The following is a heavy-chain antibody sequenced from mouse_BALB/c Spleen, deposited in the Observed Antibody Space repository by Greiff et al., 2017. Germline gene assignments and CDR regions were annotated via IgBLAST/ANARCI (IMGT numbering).Heavy chain of an antibody. CDR2: IYWDDDK. Sequence: VKLMESGPGILQPSQTLSLTCSFSGFSLSTSGMGVSWLRQPSGPGLEWLAHIYWDDDKRYNPSLKSRLTISKDTSSNQVFLKITSVDTADTATYYCARRITGDFDYWGQGTTLTVSA. V-gene: IGHV8-12*01. J-gene: IGHJ2*01. D-gene: IGHD4-1*01. CDR1: GFSLSTSGMG. CDR3: ARRITGDFDY.